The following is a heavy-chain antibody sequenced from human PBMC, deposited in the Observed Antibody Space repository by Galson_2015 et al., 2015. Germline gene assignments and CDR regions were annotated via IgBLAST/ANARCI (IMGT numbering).Heavy chain of an antibody. CDR1: GFSLSTSGVG. CDR2: IYWNDDK. Sequence: PALVKPTQTLTLTCTFSGFSLSTSGVGVGWIRQPPGKALEWLALIYWNDDKRYSPSLKSRLTITKDTSKNQVVLTMTNMDPVDTATYYCAHSVQGRAVAGFDYWGQGTLVTVSS. J-gene: IGHJ4*02. CDR3: AHSVQGRAVAGFDY. D-gene: IGHD6-19*01. V-gene: IGHV2-5*01.